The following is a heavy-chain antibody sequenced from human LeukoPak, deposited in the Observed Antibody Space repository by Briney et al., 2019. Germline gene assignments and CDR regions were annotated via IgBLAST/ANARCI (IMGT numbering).Heavy chain of an antibody. J-gene: IGHJ4*02. D-gene: IGHD1-26*01. CDR1: GFTFSSYA. CDR3: AKSGSFDY. V-gene: IGHV3-23*01. CDR2: ISGSGGST. Sequence: GGSLRLSCAASGFTFSSYAMSRVRQAPGKGLEWVSDISGSGGSTYYVDSVRGRFTISRDNSKNTLYLQLNSLRADDTAVYFCAKSGSFDYWGQGTLVTVCS.